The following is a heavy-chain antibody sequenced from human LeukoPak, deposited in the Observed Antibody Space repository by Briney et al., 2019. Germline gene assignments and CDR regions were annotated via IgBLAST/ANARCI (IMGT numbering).Heavy chain of an antibody. V-gene: IGHV3-23*01. CDR1: GFTFSSYD. J-gene: IGHJ4*02. CDR2: IDNSGFTT. Sequence: PGGSLRLSCAASGFTFSSYDMSWVRQAPGKGLEWVSAIDNSGFTTYYADSVRGRFTISRDNSKNTLYLQMNSLRAEDTAIYYCAKVSTVTSNFDYWGQGTLVTVSS. D-gene: IGHD4-17*01. CDR3: AKVSTVTSNFDY.